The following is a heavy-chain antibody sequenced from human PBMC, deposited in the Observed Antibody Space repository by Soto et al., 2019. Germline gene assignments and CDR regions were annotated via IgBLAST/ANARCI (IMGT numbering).Heavy chain of an antibody. CDR3: ARSGGIFGVAKGYFDY. CDR2: ISWNSGSI. Sequence: GGSLRLSCAASGFTFDDYAMHWVRQAPGKGLEWVSGISWNSGSIGYADSVKGRFTISRDNAKNSLYLQMNSLRAEDTALYYCARSGGIFGVAKGYFDYWGQGTLVTVSS. V-gene: IGHV3-9*01. D-gene: IGHD3-3*01. CDR1: GFTFDDYA. J-gene: IGHJ4*02.